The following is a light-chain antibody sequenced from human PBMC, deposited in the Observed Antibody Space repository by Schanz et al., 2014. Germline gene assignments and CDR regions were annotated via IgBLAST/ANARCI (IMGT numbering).Light chain of an antibody. CDR2: DVS. Sequence: QSALTQPRSMSGSPGQSVTISCTGTSGDVGEYNYVSWFQQYPGKAPKLMIYDVSTRPLGVPDRFSGSKSGITASLTVSGLQAEDEADYFCSSYAGNNPVVFGGGTKLTVL. J-gene: IGLJ2*01. CDR1: SGDVGEYNY. CDR3: SSYAGNNPVV. V-gene: IGLV2-11*01.